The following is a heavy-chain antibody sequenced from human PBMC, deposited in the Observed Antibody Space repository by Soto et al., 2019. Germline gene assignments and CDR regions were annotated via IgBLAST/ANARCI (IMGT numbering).Heavy chain of an antibody. CDR1: GYTFTSYA. Sequence: GASVKVSCKASGYTFTSYAMHWVRQAPGQRLEWMGWINAGNGNTKYSQEFQGRVTITRDTSASTAYMELSSLRSEDTAVYYCARECDGPNRILPCPWGQGTLVTVSS. CDR2: INAGNGNT. CDR3: ARECDGPNRILPCP. D-gene: IGHD4-17*01. J-gene: IGHJ5*02. V-gene: IGHV1-3*01.